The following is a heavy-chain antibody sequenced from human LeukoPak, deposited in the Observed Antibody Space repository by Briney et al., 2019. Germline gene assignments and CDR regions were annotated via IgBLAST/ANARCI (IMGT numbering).Heavy chain of an antibody. J-gene: IGHJ5*02. CDR1: GGSVSSGSYY. Sequence: SETLSLTCTVSGGSVSSGSYYWSWIRQPPGKGLEWIGYIYYSGSTNYNPSLKSRVTISVDTSKNQFSLKLSSVTAADTAVYYCARGSYGSGSYYYLWGQGTLVTVSS. CDR2: IYYSGST. CDR3: ARGSYGSGSYYYL. D-gene: IGHD3-10*01. V-gene: IGHV4-61*01.